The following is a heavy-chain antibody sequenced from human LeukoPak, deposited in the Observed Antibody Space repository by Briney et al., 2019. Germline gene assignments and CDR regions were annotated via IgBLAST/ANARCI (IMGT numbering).Heavy chain of an antibody. V-gene: IGHV4-59*01. CDR1: GGSISSYY. D-gene: IGHD5-18*01. J-gene: IGHJ6*03. CDR3: ARDRSGQYSYGRVGYYYYRDV. Sequence: SETLSLTCIVSGGSISSYYWSWIRQPPGRGRGWVGYIYYSGSTNYHPPLKRRATIPVDTSKKQFSLKLGSVTAPHTPVYSCARDRSGQYSYGRVGYYYYRDVWGKGATITVSS. CDR2: IYYSGST.